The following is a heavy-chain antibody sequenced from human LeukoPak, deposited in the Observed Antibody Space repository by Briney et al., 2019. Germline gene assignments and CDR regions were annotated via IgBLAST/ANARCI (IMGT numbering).Heavy chain of an antibody. Sequence: PGGSLRLSCAASGFTVSSNYMSWVRQAPGRGREWVSVIYSGGSKYYADSVKGRFTISRDNSKNTLFLQMNSLRAGDTAVYYCARGTVTMVDYWGQGTLVTVSS. CDR1: GFTVSSNY. CDR2: IYSGGSK. J-gene: IGHJ4*02. CDR3: ARGTVTMVDY. V-gene: IGHV3-66*01. D-gene: IGHD3-10*01.